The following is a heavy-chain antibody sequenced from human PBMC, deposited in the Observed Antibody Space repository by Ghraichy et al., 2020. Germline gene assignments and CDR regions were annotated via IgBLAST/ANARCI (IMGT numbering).Heavy chain of an antibody. CDR3: ATAMGIGASPLDP. Sequence: GSLRLSCAASGFTVSSNYMSWVRQAPGKGLEWVSVIYSGGSTYYADSVKGRFTISRDNSKNTLYLQMNSLRAEDTAVYYCATAMGIGASPLDPWGQGTLVTVSS. J-gene: IGHJ5*02. V-gene: IGHV3-53*01. CDR1: GFTVSSNY. CDR2: IYSGGST. D-gene: IGHD2-21*01.